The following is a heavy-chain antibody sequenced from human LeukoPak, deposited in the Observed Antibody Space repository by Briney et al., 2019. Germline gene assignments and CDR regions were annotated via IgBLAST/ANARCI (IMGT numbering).Heavy chain of an antibody. D-gene: IGHD6-19*01. CDR1: GGSISSGGYY. CDR3: ARFFLSNSSGWGAYFDY. V-gene: IGHV4-30-2*01. CDR2: IYHSGST. Sequence: SETLSLTCTVSGGSISSGGYYWSWIRQPPGKGLEWIGYIYHSGSTYYNPSLKSRVTISVDRSKNQFSLKLSSVTAADTAVYYCARFFLSNSSGWGAYFDYWGQGTLVTVSS. J-gene: IGHJ4*02.